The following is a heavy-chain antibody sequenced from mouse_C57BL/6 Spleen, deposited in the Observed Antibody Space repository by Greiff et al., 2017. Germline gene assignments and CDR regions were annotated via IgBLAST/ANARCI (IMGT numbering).Heavy chain of an antibody. CDR2: IYPRSGNT. CDR1: GYTFTSYG. V-gene: IGHV1-81*01. D-gene: IGHD1-1*01. CDR3: ARSTTVVARGYFDV. Sequence: QVQLQQSGAELARPGASVKLSCKASGYTFTSYGISWVKQRTGQGLEWIGEIYPRSGNTYYNEKFKGKATLTADKSSSTAYMELRSLTSEDSAVYFCARSTTVVARGYFDVWGTGTTVTVSS. J-gene: IGHJ1*03.